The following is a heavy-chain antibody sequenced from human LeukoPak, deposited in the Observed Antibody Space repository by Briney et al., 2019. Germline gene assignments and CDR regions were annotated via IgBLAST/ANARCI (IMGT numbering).Heavy chain of an antibody. CDR1: GFTSNDHA. CDR3: ARYDSSDYYMDV. Sequence: GRSLRLSCAASGFTSNDHAMHWIRQIPGKGLEWVSGIYWNSGGTGYVDSVKGRFTISRDNAKNSLYLQMNSLRAEDTAVYYCARYDSSDYYMDVWGKGTTVTVS. V-gene: IGHV3-9*02. D-gene: IGHD3-22*01. J-gene: IGHJ6*03. CDR2: IYWNSGGT.